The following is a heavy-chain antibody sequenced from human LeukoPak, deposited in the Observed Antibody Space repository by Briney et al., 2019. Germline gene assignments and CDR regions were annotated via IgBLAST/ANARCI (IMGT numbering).Heavy chain of an antibody. Sequence: ASVKVPCKASGYTFTGYYMHWVRQAPGQGLEWMGWINPNSGGTNYAQKFQGRVTMTRDTSISTAYMELSRLRSDDTAVYYCARVQQQWQNIDYWGQGTLVTVSS. D-gene: IGHD6-19*01. V-gene: IGHV1-2*02. J-gene: IGHJ4*02. CDR3: ARVQQQWQNIDY. CDR1: GYTFTGYY. CDR2: INPNSGGT.